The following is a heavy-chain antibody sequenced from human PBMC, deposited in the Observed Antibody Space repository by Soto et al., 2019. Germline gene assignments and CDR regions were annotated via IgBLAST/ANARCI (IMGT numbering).Heavy chain of an antibody. Sequence: QVQLEESGGGVVQPGRSLRLSCEASGFTFNTYSMHWVRQPPGKGLEWLAAIWYDGTQKYYADSVKGRFIISRDNSKKTLYLEMNSPRAEDTAVYYCARAGGTTVTGLWNFDSWGQGTLVTVSS. CDR1: GFTFNTYS. CDR3: ARAGGTTVTGLWNFDS. D-gene: IGHD4-17*01. V-gene: IGHV3-33*01. J-gene: IGHJ4*02. CDR2: IWYDGTQK.